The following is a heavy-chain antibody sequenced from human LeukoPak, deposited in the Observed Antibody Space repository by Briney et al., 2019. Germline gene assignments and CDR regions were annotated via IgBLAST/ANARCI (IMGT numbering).Heavy chain of an antibody. V-gene: IGHV1-2*02. D-gene: IGHD5-24*01. CDR2: INPNSGGT. J-gene: IGHJ5*02. Sequence: GASVKVSCKASGYTFTGYYMHWVRQAPGQGLEWMGWINPNSGGTNYAQKFQGRVTMTRDTSISTAYMELSRLRSDDTAVYYCAGSRGGEGYNLGWFDPWGQGTLVTVSS. CDR3: AGSRGGEGYNLGWFDP. CDR1: GYTFTGYY.